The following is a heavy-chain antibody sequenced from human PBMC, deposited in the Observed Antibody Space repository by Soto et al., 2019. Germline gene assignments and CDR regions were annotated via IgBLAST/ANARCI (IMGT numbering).Heavy chain of an antibody. D-gene: IGHD5-18*01. V-gene: IGHV4-31*03. J-gene: IGHJ4*02. CDR2: IYYSGST. Sequence: SETLSLTCTVSGGSISSGGYYWSWIRQHPGKGLEWIGYIYYSGSTYYNPSLKSRVTISVDTSKNQFSLKLSSVTAADTAVYYCARDSYGYPFDYWGQGTLVTVSS. CDR1: GGSISSGGYY. CDR3: ARDSYGYPFDY.